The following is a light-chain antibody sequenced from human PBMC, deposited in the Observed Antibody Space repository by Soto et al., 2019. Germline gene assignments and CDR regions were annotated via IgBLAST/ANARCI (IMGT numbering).Light chain of an antibody. CDR2: GAS. V-gene: IGKV3-15*01. J-gene: IGKJ1*01. CDR3: QQYSDWPRT. Sequence: IVLTQSPATLSLYPGERATLSCRASQSVSSYLAWYQQKPGQAPRLLIYGASNRATGVPAKFSGSGSGTEFTLTITSLQSEDFVLYYCQQYSDWPRTFGQGTKVDIK. CDR1: QSVSSY.